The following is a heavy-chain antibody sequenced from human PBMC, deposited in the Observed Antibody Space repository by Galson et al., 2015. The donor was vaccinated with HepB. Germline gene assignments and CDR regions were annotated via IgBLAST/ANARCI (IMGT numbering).Heavy chain of an antibody. CDR1: GFTFSDYY. CDR2: IRNKANSYTT. Sequence: SLRLSCAASGFTFSDYYMDWVRQAPGKGLEWVGRIRNKANSYTTEYAASVKGRFTISRDDSRNSLYLQMNGLKTEDTAVYFCARVVVRATRGVCDYWGQGTLVTVSS. D-gene: IGHD1-26*01. CDR3: ARVVVRATRGVCDY. J-gene: IGHJ4*02. V-gene: IGHV3-72*01.